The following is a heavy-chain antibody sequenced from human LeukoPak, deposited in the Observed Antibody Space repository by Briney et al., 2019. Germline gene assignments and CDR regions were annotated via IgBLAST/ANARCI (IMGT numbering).Heavy chain of an antibody. CDR2: IYHSGST. J-gene: IGHJ6*02. V-gene: IGHV4-4*02. D-gene: IGHD6-13*01. CDR3: ASYGIAAAVNYYYGMDV. Sequence: TSGTLSLTCAVSGGSISSSNWWSWVRQPPGKGLEWIGEIYHSGSTNYNPSLKSRVTISVDKSKNQFSLKLSSVTAADTAVYYCASYGIAAAVNYYYGMDVWGQGTTVTVSS. CDR1: GGSISSSNW.